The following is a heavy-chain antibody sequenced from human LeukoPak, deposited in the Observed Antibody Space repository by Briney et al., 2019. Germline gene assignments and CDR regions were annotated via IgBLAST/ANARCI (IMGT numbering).Heavy chain of an antibody. D-gene: IGHD7-27*01. CDR3: ASRNWGYWYFDL. V-gene: IGHV4-59*08. Sequence: PSETLSLTCTVSGGSINSYYWSWIRQPPGKGLEWIGYIYYSGSANYNPSLKSRVTISVDTSKNKFSLKLSSVTAADTAVYYCASRNWGYWYFDLWGRGTLVTVSS. CDR1: GGSINSYY. CDR2: IYYSGSA. J-gene: IGHJ2*01.